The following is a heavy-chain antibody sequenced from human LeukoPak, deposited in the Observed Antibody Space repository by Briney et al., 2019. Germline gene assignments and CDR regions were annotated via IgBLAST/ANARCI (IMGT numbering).Heavy chain of an antibody. J-gene: IGHJ2*01. CDR3: ARSVVTLYWYFDL. Sequence: PSETLSLTCTVSGGSISGYYYNWIRQPPGKGLEWIGYIYYSGSTNYNPSLKSRVTISLDTSKNQFSLKLSSVTTADTAVYYCARSVVTLYWYFDLWGQGTLVTVSS. CDR2: IYYSGST. V-gene: IGHV4-59*01. CDR1: GGSISGYY. D-gene: IGHD4-23*01.